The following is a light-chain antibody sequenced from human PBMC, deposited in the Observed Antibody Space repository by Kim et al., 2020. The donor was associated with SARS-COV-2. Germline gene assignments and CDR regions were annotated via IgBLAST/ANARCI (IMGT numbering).Light chain of an antibody. CDR3: QQYNKWPPYT. V-gene: IGKV3-15*01. CDR1: QSVSSN. J-gene: IGKJ2*01. CDR2: GAS. Sequence: VSPGERVTLSCRASQSVSSNLAWYQQKPGQAPRLLIYGASTTATGIPDRFSGSGSGTEFTLTISSLQSEDFAVYYCQQYNKWPPYTFGQGTKLEI.